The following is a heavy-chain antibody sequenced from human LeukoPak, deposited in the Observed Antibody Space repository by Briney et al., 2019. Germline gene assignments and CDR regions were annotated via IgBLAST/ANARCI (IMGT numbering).Heavy chain of an antibody. Sequence: GGSLRLSCAASGFTFSSYWMHWVRQAPGKGLVWVSRVKSDGSSTNYADSVKGRFTVSRDNAKNSLYLQMNSLRAEDTAFYYCAKDHGSGSYYNLPDYWGQGTLVAVSS. J-gene: IGHJ4*02. V-gene: IGHV3-74*01. CDR1: GFTFSSYW. D-gene: IGHD3-10*01. CDR3: AKDHGSGSYYNLPDY. CDR2: VKSDGSST.